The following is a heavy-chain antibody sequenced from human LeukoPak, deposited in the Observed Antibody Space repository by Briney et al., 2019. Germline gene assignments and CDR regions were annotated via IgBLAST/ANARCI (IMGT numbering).Heavy chain of an antibody. D-gene: IGHD6-19*01. CDR2: IKPDGSEK. J-gene: IGHJ6*02. Sequence: PGGSLRLSCAASGFTFSSYWMAWVRQAPGKGLEWVANIKPDGSEKYYVDSLKGRFTISRDNAENSLYLQMKGLRDEDTAVYYCARAAVAAPGDVWGQGTTVTVSS. CDR3: ARAAVAAPGDV. V-gene: IGHV3-7*04. CDR1: GFTFSSYW.